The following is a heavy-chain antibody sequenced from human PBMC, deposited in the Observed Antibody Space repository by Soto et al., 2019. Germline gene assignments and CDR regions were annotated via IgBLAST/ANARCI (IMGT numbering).Heavy chain of an antibody. J-gene: IGHJ4*02. D-gene: IGHD3-3*01. V-gene: IGHV1-69*01. Sequence: QVQLVQSGAEVKKPGSSVKVSCKASGGTFSSYAISWVRQAPGQGLEWMGGIIPIFGTANYAQKFQGRVTITADDSTSTAYMELSSLRSEDTAVYYCAGTIFGVVIEGAYYWGQGTLVTVSS. CDR2: IIPIFGTA. CDR1: GGTFSSYA. CDR3: AGTIFGVVIEGAYY.